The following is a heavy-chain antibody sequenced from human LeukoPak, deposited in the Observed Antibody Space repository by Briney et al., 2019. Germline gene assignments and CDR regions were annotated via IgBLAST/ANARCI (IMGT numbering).Heavy chain of an antibody. V-gene: IGHV3-11*01. CDR3: AKSAGVSVAAADTGMFDY. CDR2: ISSSGSTI. D-gene: IGHD6-13*01. J-gene: IGHJ4*02. CDR1: GFTFSDYY. Sequence: PGGSLRLSCAASGFTFSDYYMSWIRQAPGKGLEWVSYISSSGSTIYYADSVKGRFTISRDNAKNSLYLQMNSLRAEDTAVYYCAKSAGVSVAAADTGMFDYWGQGTLVTVSS.